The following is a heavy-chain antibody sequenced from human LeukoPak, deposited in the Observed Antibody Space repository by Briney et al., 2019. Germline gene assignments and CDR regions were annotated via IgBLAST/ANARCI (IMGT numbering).Heavy chain of an antibody. D-gene: IGHD5-18*01. Sequence: PGGSLRLSCAASGFTFSSYAMSWVRQAPGKGLEWVAVISYDGSNKYYADSVKGRFTISRDNSKNTLYLQMNSLRAEDTAVYYCARVLGYSYGYALDYWGQGTLVTVSS. J-gene: IGHJ4*02. CDR2: ISYDGSNK. CDR1: GFTFSSYA. V-gene: IGHV3-30-3*01. CDR3: ARVLGYSYGYALDY.